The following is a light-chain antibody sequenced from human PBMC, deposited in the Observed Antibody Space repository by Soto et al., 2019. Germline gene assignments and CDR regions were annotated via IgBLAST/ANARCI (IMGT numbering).Light chain of an antibody. CDR1: QSVSSSY. Sequence: EIVLTQSPGTLSLSPGERATLSCRASQSVSSSYLAWYQQKPGQAPRLLIYGASSRATGIPDRLSGSGSGTDFTLTISRLQPEDFAVYYCQQYGSSMYPFGQGPKLEIK. J-gene: IGKJ2*01. V-gene: IGKV3-20*01. CDR3: QQYGSSMYP. CDR2: GAS.